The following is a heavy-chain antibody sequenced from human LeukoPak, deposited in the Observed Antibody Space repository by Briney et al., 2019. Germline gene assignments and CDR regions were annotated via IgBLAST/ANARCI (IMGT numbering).Heavy chain of an antibody. CDR1: GGSFSGYY. J-gene: IGHJ5*02. CDR3: ARVPGGALNWFDP. CDR2: INHSGST. D-gene: IGHD1-1*01. Sequence: PSETLSLTCAVYGGSFSGYYWSWIRQPPGKGLEWIGEINHSGSTNYNPSLKSRVTISVYTSKNQFSLKLSSVTAADTAVYYCARVPGGALNWFDPWGQGTLVTVSS. V-gene: IGHV4-34*01.